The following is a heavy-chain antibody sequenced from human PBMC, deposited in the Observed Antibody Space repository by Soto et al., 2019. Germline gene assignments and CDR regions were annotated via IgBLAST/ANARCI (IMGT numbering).Heavy chain of an antibody. Sequence: GGSLRLSCAASGFTFSSYAMHWVRQAPGKGLEWVAVISYDGSNKYYADSVKGRFTISRDNSKNTLYLQMNSLRAEDTAVYYCARDGASVVVTPIRAYYYYGMDVWGQGTTVTVSS. J-gene: IGHJ6*02. CDR2: ISYDGSNK. D-gene: IGHD2-21*02. V-gene: IGHV3-30-3*01. CDR1: GFTFSSYA. CDR3: ARDGASVVVTPIRAYYYYGMDV.